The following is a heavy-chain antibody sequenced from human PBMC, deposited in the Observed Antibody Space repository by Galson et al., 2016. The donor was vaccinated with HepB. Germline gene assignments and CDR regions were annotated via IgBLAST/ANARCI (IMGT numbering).Heavy chain of an antibody. CDR3: ARDRTSRAALDY. CDR1: GFTFSDFY. D-gene: IGHD6-25*01. V-gene: IGHV3-11*06. Sequence: SLRLSCAASGFTFSDFYMAWIRQAPGKGLEYVSHISSGGRDTYYADSVKGRFTISRDNAKKSLYLQMNSLRAEDTAVYYCARDRTSRAALDYWGQGTLVTVSS. CDR2: ISSGGRDT. J-gene: IGHJ4*02.